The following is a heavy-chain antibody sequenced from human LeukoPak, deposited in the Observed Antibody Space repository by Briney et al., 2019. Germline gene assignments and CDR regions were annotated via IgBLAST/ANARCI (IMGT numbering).Heavy chain of an antibody. V-gene: IGHV3-30*03. CDR1: GFTFSTYG. D-gene: IGHD3-10*01. CDR2: VSYDGGSK. CDR3: ARGPYYGSGYADY. J-gene: IGHJ4*02. Sequence: PGGSLRLSCAASGFTFSTYGMHWVRQAPGKGLEWVAVVSYDGGSKYYADSVEGRFTISRGNSENTLFLQMNSLRTEDTAVYSCARGPYYGSGYADYWSQGALVIVSS.